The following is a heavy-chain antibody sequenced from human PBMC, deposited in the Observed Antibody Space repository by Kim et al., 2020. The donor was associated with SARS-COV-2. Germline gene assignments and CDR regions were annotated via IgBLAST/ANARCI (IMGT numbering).Heavy chain of an antibody. CDR1: GFTFNDYY. J-gene: IGHJ4*02. V-gene: IGHV3-72*01. D-gene: IGHD3-3*01. Sequence: GGSLRLSCAASGFTFNDYYMDWVRQAPGKGLEWVARSRNQARSYTTEYAASVKGRFTVSRHDSENSLYLYMNSQKTEDTAVYYCTRTSYGANYFTYYWGQGTLVTVSS. CDR3: TRTSYGANYFTYY. CDR2: SRNQARSYTT.